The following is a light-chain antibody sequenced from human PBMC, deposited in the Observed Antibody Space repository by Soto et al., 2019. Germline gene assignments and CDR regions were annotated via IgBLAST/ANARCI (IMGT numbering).Light chain of an antibody. Sequence: DIQMTQSPSSLSASVGDRVTITCRASQGISNYLAWYQQKPGQVPKLLIYAASTLQAGVPSRFSGRGSGTDFTITISSLQPEDVATYYCQKYNTSPWTFGQGTKVEIK. CDR1: QGISNY. CDR3: QKYNTSPWT. CDR2: AAS. V-gene: IGKV1-27*01. J-gene: IGKJ1*01.